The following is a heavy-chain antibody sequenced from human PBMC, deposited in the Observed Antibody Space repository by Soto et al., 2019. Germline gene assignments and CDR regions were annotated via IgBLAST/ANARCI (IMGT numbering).Heavy chain of an antibody. D-gene: IGHD3-22*01. Sequence: LRLSCAPSGFTFSSYGMHWARQAPGKGLEWVAVIWYDGSNKVYADSVKGRFTISRDNSKNTLYLQMNSLKTEDTAVYYCTTDWVETMIVVDTPGIWGQGTMVTVSS. CDR2: IWYDGSNK. V-gene: IGHV3-33*01. J-gene: IGHJ3*02. CDR3: TTDWVETMIVVDTPGI. CDR1: GFTFSSYG.